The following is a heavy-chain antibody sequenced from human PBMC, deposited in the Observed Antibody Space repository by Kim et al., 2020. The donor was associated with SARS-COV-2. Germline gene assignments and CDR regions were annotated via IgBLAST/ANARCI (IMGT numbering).Heavy chain of an antibody. Sequence: GGSLRLSCAASGFTFSSYSMNWVRQAPGKGLEWVSSISSSSSYIYYADSVKGRFTISRDNAKNSLYLQMNSLRAEDTAVYYCARDKPVAGTLLFDYWGQGTLVTVSS. J-gene: IGHJ4*02. CDR1: GFTFSSYS. CDR3: ARDKPVAGTLLFDY. V-gene: IGHV3-21*01. CDR2: ISSSSSYI. D-gene: IGHD6-19*01.